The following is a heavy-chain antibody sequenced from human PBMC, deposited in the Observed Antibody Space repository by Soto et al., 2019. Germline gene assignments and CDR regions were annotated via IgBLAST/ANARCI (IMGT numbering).Heavy chain of an antibody. D-gene: IGHD3-10*01. J-gene: IGHJ5*02. Sequence: SETLSLTCTVSGGSISSYYWSWIRQPPGKGLEWIGYIYYSGSTNYNPSLKSRVTISVDTSKNQFSLKLSSVTAADTAVYYCARLTYYYGSGSYWFDPWGQGTLVTVSS. CDR1: GGSISSYY. V-gene: IGHV4-59*01. CDR2: IYYSGST. CDR3: ARLTYYYGSGSYWFDP.